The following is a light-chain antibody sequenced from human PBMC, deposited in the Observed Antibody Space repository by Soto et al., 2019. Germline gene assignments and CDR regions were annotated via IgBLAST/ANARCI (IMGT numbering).Light chain of an antibody. V-gene: IGKV3-15*01. J-gene: IGKJ1*01. CDR3: QQYNNWPWT. Sequence: EIVMTQSPATLSVSPGGRATLSCRASQSISDTLAWYQQKPGQAPRLLIYGASTRAPGFPARFSGSGSGTDFTLTISSLQSEDFAVYYCQQYNNWPWTFGQGTKVDMK. CDR1: QSISDT. CDR2: GAS.